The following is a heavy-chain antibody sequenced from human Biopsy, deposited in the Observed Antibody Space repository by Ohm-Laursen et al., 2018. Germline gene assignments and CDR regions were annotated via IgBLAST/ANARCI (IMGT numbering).Heavy chain of an antibody. CDR1: GFTFDDYA. D-gene: IGHD2-21*02. Sequence: SLRLSCSASGFTFDDYAMHWVRQAPGKGLEWASGIAWNSGSIGYADSVKGRFSIFRDNAKHSLYLQMNSLRAEDTALYYCAKDLGQVTAAIGYWGQGTLVTVSS. V-gene: IGHV3-9*01. J-gene: IGHJ4*02. CDR3: AKDLGQVTAAIGY. CDR2: IAWNSGSI.